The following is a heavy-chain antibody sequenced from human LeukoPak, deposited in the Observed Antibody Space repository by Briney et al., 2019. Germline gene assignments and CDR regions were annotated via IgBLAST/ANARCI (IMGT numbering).Heavy chain of an antibody. D-gene: IGHD6-6*01. CDR1: GFIFNSYG. V-gene: IGHV3-30*02. CDR3: ARGLEIDY. CDR2: IRYDGSNK. Sequence: GGSLRLSCAASGFIFNSYGMHWVRQAPGKGLEWVAFIRYDGSNKYYADSVKGRFTISRDNAKNSLYLQMNSLRAEDTAVYYCARGLEIDYWGQGTLVTVSS. J-gene: IGHJ4*02.